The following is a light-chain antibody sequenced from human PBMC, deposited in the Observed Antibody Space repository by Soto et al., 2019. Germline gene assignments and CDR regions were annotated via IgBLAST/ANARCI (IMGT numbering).Light chain of an antibody. CDR2: RNN. V-gene: IGLV1-47*01. CDR1: SSNIGSNY. CDR3: AAWDDSLCGWV. J-gene: IGLJ3*02. Sequence: QSVLTQPPSASGTPGQRVTISCSGSSSNIGSNYVYWYQQLPGTAPKLLIYRNNQRPSGVPDRFSGSKSGTSASLAISGLGSEDEADYYCAAWDDSLCGWVFGGGTKLTVL.